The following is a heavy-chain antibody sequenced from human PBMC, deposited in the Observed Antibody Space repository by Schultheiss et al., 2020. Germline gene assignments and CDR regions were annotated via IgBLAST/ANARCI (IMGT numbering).Heavy chain of an antibody. V-gene: IGHV4-59*01. D-gene: IGHD5-24*01. J-gene: IGHJ4*02. CDR3: ARGEMATIID. CDR2: IYYSGST. Sequence: SETLSLTCAVYGGAFSGYHWTWIRQPPGKGLEWIGYIYYSGSTNYNPSLKSRVTISVDTSKNQFSLKLSSVTAADTAVYYCARGEMATIIDWGQGTLVTVSS. CDR1: GGAFSGYH.